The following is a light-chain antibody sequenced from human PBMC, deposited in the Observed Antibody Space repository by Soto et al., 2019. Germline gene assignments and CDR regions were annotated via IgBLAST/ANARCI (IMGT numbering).Light chain of an antibody. Sequence: QSVLTQPASVSGSPGQSITISCTGTSSDIGAYNYVSWYQQYPGRAPKLMIYEVNNRPSGVSNRFSGSKSGNTASLTIPGLQAEDEADYYCSSFTTSSTYVVGAGTKVTVL. J-gene: IGLJ1*01. V-gene: IGLV2-14*01. CDR3: SSFTTSSTYV. CDR2: EVN. CDR1: SSDIGAYNY.